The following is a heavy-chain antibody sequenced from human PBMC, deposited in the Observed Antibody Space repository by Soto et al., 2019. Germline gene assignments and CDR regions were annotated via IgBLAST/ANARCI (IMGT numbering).Heavy chain of an antibody. CDR1: GFTFSSYA. CDR2: ISGSGDST. Sequence: EVQLLESGGGLVQPGGSLRLSCAASGFTFSSYAMRWVRQAPVKGLEWVSAISGSGDSTYYADSVKGRFTISRDNSKNTLSLQMSSLRAEDMAVYYCARRGSGSYYDYWGQGTLVTVSS. D-gene: IGHD1-26*01. V-gene: IGHV3-23*01. J-gene: IGHJ4*02. CDR3: ARRGSGSYYDY.